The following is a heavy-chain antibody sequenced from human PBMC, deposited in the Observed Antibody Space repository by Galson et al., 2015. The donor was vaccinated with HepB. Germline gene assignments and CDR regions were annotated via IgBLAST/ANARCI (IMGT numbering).Heavy chain of an antibody. CDR1: GGSISSSSYY. CDR3: ARLSGKQWLVPFSFWFDP. D-gene: IGHD6-19*01. J-gene: IGHJ5*02. V-gene: IGHV4-39*01. Sequence: SETLSLTCTVSGGSISSSSYYWGWIRQPPGKGLEWIGSIYYSGSTYYNPSLKSRVTISGDTSKNQFSLKLSSVTAAETAVYYFARLSGKQWLVPFSFWFDPWGQGTLVTVSS. CDR2: IYYSGST.